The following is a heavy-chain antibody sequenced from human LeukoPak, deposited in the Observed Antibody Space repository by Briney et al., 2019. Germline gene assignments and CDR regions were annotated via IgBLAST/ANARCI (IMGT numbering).Heavy chain of an antibody. J-gene: IGHJ6*02. D-gene: IGHD2-15*01. V-gene: IGHV4-39*01. CDR2: IHYSGNT. CDR1: GGSISSSDFY. CDR3: EKDTHLDV. Sequence: TSETLSLTCTVSGGSISSSDFYWGWIRQPPGKGLEWIGNIHYSGNTYCNPSLKSRVTISVDTSKNQFSLKLSSATAADTAVYYCEKDTHLDVWGQGTTVTVSS.